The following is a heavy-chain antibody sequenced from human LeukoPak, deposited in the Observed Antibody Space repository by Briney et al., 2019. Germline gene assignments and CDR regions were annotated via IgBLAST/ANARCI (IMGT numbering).Heavy chain of an antibody. V-gene: IGHV4-59*01. J-gene: IGHJ4*02. D-gene: IGHD1-26*01. CDR3: ARGGSYYTPFDY. Sequence: SETLSLTCTVSGGSISSYYWSWIRQPPGKGLEWIGYIYYSGSTNYNPSLRSRVTISVDTSKNQFSLKLSSVTAADTAVYYCARGGSYYTPFDYWGQGTLVTVSS. CDR2: IYYSGST. CDR1: GGSISSYY.